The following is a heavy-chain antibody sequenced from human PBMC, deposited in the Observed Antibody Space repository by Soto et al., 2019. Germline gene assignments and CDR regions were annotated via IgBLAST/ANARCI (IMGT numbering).Heavy chain of an antibody. CDR2: IGVYNGKT. CDR1: GYTFTKYG. D-gene: IGHD2-2*02. Sequence: QEQLVQSGGEVKKPGASVRVSCKASGYTFTKYGITWVRQAPGPGLEWMGWIGVYNGKTNYARKLQGRVIMTADTSASTAYIELRSLRSDDTAVYYCSRARYCTSPSCYNHYYYGMDIWGQGTTVSVSS. J-gene: IGHJ6*02. CDR3: SRARYCTSPSCYNHYYYGMDI. V-gene: IGHV1-18*04.